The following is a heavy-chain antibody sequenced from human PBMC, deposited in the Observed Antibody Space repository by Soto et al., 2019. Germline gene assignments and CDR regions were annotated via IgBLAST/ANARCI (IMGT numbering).Heavy chain of an antibody. J-gene: IGHJ4*02. D-gene: IGHD1-26*01. CDR3: ARREIQGPIDH. V-gene: IGHV4-28*01. Sequence: PSETLSLTCAVPGYSISSSNWWGWIRQPPGKGLEWIGYIYYSGTTYYNPSLKSRVTMSVDTSKNQFSLKLTSVTAVDTAVYYCARREIQGPIDHWGQGNLVTVSS. CDR1: GYSISSSNW. CDR2: IYYSGTT.